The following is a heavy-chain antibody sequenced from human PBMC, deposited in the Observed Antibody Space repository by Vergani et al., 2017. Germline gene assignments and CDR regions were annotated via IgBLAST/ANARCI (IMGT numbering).Heavy chain of an antibody. CDR2: INHSGST. Sequence: QVQLQQWGAGLLKPSETLSLTCAVYGGSFSGYYWSWIRQPPGKGLEWIGEINHSGSTNYNPSLKSRVTISVDTSKNQFSLKLSPVTAADTAVYYCARPNLIVRSFDYWGQGTLVTVSS. J-gene: IGHJ4*02. CDR3: ARPNLIVRSFDY. CDR1: GGSFSGYY. D-gene: IGHD3-22*01. V-gene: IGHV4-34*01.